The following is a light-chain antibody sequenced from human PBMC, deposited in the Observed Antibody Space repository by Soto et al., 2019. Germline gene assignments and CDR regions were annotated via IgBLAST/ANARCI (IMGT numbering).Light chain of an antibody. Sequence: QSVLTQPPSASGTPGQRVTISCSGSSSNIGSNYVFWYQHLPGTAPKLLIYRNNQRPSGVPDRFSGSKSGTSASLAFSGLRSEDEADYDCAARDDSLSVDFGTGTKVPDL. CDR3: AARDDSLSVD. J-gene: IGLJ1*01. V-gene: IGLV1-47*01. CDR1: SSNIGSNY. CDR2: RNN.